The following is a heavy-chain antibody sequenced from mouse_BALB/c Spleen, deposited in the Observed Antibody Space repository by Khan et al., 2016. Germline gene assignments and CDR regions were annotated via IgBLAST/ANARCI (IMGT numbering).Heavy chain of an antibody. CDR3: AIHGSSYDYYAMDY. CDR2: IYPGDGDT. D-gene: IGHD1-1*01. CDR1: GYAFSSYW. V-gene: IGHV1-80*01. Sequence: VELVESGAELVRPGSSVKISCKASGYAFSSYWMNWVKQRPGQGLEWIGQIYPGDGDTNYNGKFKGKATLTADKSSSTAYMQLSSLTSEDSAVYFCAIHGSSYDYYAMDYWGQGTSVTVSS. J-gene: IGHJ4*01.